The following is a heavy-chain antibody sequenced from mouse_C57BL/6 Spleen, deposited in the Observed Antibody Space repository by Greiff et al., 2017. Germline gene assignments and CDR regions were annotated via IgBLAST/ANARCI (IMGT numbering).Heavy chain of an antibody. CDR3: AGGSSYYAMDY. J-gene: IGHJ4*01. D-gene: IGHD1-1*01. V-gene: IGHV1-69*01. CDR2: IDPSDSYT. CDR1: GYTFTSYW. Sequence: VQLQQSGAELVMPGASVKLSCKASGYTFTSYWMHWVKQRPGQGLEWIGEIDPSDSYTNYNQKFKGKSTLTVDKSSSTAYMQLSSLTSEDSAVYYCAGGSSYYAMDYWGQGTSVTVSS.